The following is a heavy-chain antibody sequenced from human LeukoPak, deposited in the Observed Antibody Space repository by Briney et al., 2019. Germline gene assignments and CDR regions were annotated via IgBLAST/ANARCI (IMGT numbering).Heavy chain of an antibody. CDR1: GFTFSSYA. J-gene: IGHJ4*02. D-gene: IGHD1-26*01. V-gene: IGHV3-23*01. CDR2: ISGSGGST. CDR3: AKSLSGATTGFDY. Sequence: GGSLRLSCAASGFTFSSYAMSWVRQAPGKGLEWVSAISGSGGSTYYADSVKGRYTISRDNSKNTLYLQMNSLRAEDTAVYYCAKSLSGATTGFDYWGQGTLVTVSS.